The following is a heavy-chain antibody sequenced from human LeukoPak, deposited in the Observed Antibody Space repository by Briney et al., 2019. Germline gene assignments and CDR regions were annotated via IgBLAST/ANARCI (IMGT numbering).Heavy chain of an antibody. Sequence: TGGSLRLSCAASGFTFSSYGMHWVRQAPGKGLEWVAVISYDGSNKYYADSVKGRFTISRDNSKNTLYLQVNSLRAEDTAVYYCAKEDSGWPVDFDYWGQGTLVTVSS. CDR3: AKEDSGWPVDFDY. J-gene: IGHJ4*02. D-gene: IGHD6-19*01. CDR2: ISYDGSNK. CDR1: GFTFSSYG. V-gene: IGHV3-30*18.